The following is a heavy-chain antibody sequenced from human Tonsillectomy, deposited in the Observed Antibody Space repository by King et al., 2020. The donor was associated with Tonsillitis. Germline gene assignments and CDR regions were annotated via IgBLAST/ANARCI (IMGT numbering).Heavy chain of an antibody. J-gene: IGHJ5*02. CDR3: ATRRGDRQLSWFDP. V-gene: IGHV4-38-2*02. CDR2: IFHGGST. Sequence: VQLQESGPGLVKPSETLSLTCTVSGYSISNDYYWGWLRQPPGRGLEWIGSIFHGGSTYYNSSVKSRVTISIDPSKNQFSLNLSSVTAADTAVYYCATRRGDRQLSWFDPWGQGTLVTVSP. CDR1: GYSISNDYY. D-gene: IGHD2-21*02.